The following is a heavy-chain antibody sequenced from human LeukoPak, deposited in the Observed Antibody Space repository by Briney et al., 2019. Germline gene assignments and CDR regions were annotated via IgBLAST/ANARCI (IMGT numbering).Heavy chain of an antibody. D-gene: IGHD6-19*01. Sequence: ASVKVSCKASGYIFTSYYMHWVRQAPGQGLEWKGIINPSGGSTSYAQKFQGRVTMTRDTSTSTVYMELSSLRSEDTAVYYCAALAVAGPFDYWGQGTLVTVSS. CDR1: GYIFTSYY. J-gene: IGHJ4*02. CDR2: INPSGGST. CDR3: AALAVAGPFDY. V-gene: IGHV1-46*01.